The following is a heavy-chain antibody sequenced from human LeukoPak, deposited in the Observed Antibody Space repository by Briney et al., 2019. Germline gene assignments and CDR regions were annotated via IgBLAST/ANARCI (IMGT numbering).Heavy chain of an antibody. J-gene: IGHJ4*02. D-gene: IGHD2-2*01. CDR3: AKATYSTSPGYFFDY. CDR2: INWNSATI. Sequence: PGRSLRLSCAASGFTFDDYAMHWVRQAPGRGLEWVSSINWNSATIAYADSVKGRFTISRDNAKNSLSLQMNNLRPDDTAFYYCAKATYSTSPGYFFDYWGQGTLVTVSS. CDR1: GFTFDDYA. V-gene: IGHV3-9*01.